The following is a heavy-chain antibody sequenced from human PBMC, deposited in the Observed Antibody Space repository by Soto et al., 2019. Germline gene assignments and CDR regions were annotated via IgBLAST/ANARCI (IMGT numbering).Heavy chain of an antibody. D-gene: IGHD2-15*01. CDR1: GGSISSYY. J-gene: IGHJ4*02. Sequence: ETLSLTCTVSGGSISSYYWSWIRQPPGKGLEWIGYIYYSGSTYYNPSLKSRVTISVDTSKNQFSLKLSSVTAADTAVYYCARHTPAISISDHWGQGTLVTVSS. V-gene: IGHV4-59*08. CDR3: ARHTPAISISDH. CDR2: IYYSGST.